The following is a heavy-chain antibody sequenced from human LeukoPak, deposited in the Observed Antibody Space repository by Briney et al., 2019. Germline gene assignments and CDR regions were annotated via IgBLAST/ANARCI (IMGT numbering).Heavy chain of an antibody. V-gene: IGHV3-7*01. CDR2: IKEDGCEE. D-gene: IGHD4-17*01. CDR3: AKAASKRTDYGDYAFYYYMDV. Sequence: PGVSLRLSCVDSRFTFSRYWMSWVRQAPGRGREGVANIKEDGCEEYYVDSVTGRFTISRDNAKNSLYLQIDSPRAEDTAVYYCAKAASKRTDYGDYAFYYYMDVWGKGTTVTISS. CDR1: RFTFSRYW. J-gene: IGHJ6*03.